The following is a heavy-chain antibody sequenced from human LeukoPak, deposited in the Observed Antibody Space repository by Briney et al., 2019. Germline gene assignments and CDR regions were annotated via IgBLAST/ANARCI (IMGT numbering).Heavy chain of an antibody. CDR3: ARDGGEIVAYNDAFDI. Sequence: SVKVSCKASGGTFSSYAISWVRQAPGQGLEWTGGIIPIFGTANYAQKFQGRVTIAADESTSTAYMELSSLRSEDTAVYYCARDGGEIVAYNDAFDIWGQGTMVTVSS. CDR1: GGTFSSYA. CDR2: IIPIFGTA. V-gene: IGHV1-69*01. D-gene: IGHD5-12*01. J-gene: IGHJ3*02.